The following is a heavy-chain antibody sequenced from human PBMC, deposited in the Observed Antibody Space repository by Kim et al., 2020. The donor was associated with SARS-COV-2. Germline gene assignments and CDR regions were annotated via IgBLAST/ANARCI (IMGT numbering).Heavy chain of an antibody. V-gene: IGHV3-7*01. D-gene: IGHD3-16*01. CDR3: TRGLDGHVAEYFQH. J-gene: IGHJ1*01. Sequence: VDSVKGRFTISRDNAQNSLYLQMNSLNAEDTAVYYCTRGLDGHVAEYFQHWGPGTVVTVSS.